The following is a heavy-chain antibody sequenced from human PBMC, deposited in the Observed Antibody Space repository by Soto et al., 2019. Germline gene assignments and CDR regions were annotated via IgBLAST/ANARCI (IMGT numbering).Heavy chain of an antibody. CDR3: ARKHDSSYYFDY. CDR2: ISSSDSYI. V-gene: IGHV3-21*01. D-gene: IGHD2-15*01. Sequence: GGSLRLSCAASGFTFSTYSMSWVRQAPGKGLEWVSFISSSDSYIYYADSVKGRFTISRDNAKNSLYLQMNSLRAEDTAVYYCARKHDSSYYFDYWGQGALVTSPQ. CDR1: GFTFSTYS. J-gene: IGHJ4*02.